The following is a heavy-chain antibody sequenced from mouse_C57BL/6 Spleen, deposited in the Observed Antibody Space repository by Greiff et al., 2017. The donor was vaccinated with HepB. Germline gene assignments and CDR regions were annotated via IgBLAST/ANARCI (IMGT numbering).Heavy chain of an antibody. CDR2: INPNNGGT. J-gene: IGHJ4*01. V-gene: IGHV1-26*01. CDR3: ARGGSNFYAMDY. D-gene: IGHD2-5*01. Sequence: VQLQQSGPELVKPGASVKISCKASGYTFTDYYMNWVKQSHGKSLEWIGDINPNNGGTSYNQKFKGKATLTVDKSSSTAYMERRSLTSEDSAVYYCARGGSNFYAMDYWGQGTSVTVSS. CDR1: GYTFTDYY.